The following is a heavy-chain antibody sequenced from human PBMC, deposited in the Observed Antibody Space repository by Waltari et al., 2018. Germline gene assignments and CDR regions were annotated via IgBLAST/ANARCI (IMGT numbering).Heavy chain of an antibody. V-gene: IGHV4-59*11. J-gene: IGHJ4*02. Sequence: QVQLQESGPGLVKPSETLSLTCTVAGGSISSHYWSWIRQPPGKGLEWIGYIYSSGSTNCTPSLKSRVTISVDTSKNQFSLKLSSVTAADTAVYYCARSLPGYDTTFDYWGQGTLVTVSS. CDR1: GGSISSHY. CDR2: IYSSGST. CDR3: ARSLPGYDTTFDY. D-gene: IGHD5-12*01.